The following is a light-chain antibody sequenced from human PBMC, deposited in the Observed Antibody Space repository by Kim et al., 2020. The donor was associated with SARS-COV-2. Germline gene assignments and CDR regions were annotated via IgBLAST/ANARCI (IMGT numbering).Light chain of an antibody. CDR3: AAWDTGLSAVV. CDR1: RSNIGNNF. V-gene: IGLV1-51*01. CDR2: KNA. Sequence: GQRVTLSCSGSRSNIGNNFVSWYQQFPGTAPKLLIYKNAERPSGIPDRFSGSESGTSATLDISGLQTGDEANYYCAAWDTGLSAVVIGGGTQLTVL. J-gene: IGLJ2*01.